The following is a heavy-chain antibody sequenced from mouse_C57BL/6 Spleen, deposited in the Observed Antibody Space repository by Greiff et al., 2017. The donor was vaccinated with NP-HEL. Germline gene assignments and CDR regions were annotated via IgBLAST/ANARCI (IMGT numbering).Heavy chain of an antibody. J-gene: IGHJ4*01. CDR2: IHPNSGST. CDR1: GYTFTSYW. V-gene: IGHV1-64*01. CDR3: ARGDWDDAMDY. Sequence: QVQLQQPGAELVKPGASVKLSCKASGYTFTSYWMHWVKQRPGQGLEWIGMIHPNSGSTNYNERFKSKATLTVDKSSSTAYMQLSSLTSEDSAVYYCARGDWDDAMDYWGQGTSVTVSS. D-gene: IGHD4-1*01.